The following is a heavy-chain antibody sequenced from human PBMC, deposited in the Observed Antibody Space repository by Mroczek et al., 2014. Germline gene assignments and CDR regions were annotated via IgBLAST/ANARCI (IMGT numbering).Heavy chain of an antibody. J-gene: IGHJ6*02. D-gene: IGHD4-23*01. Sequence: QVQLQQSGAEVKKPGASVKVSCKASGYTFTGYYMHWVRQAPGQGLEWMGWINPNSGGTNYAQKFQGRATMTRDTSISTAYMELSRLRSDDTAVYYCARDQLRWENYYYYGMDVWGQGTTVTVSS. V-gene: IGHV1-2*02. CDR1: GYTFTGYY. CDR2: INPNSGGT. CDR3: ARDQLRWENYYYYGMDV.